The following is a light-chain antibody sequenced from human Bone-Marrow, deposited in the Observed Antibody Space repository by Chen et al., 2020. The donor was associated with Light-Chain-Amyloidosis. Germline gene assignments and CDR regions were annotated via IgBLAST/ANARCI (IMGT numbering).Light chain of an antibody. Sequence: EIVMTQSPATLSLSPGERATVSCLATYLITSNLAWYQQRPGQAPRLLIYGASTRATGVPARFSSSGSGTSFTRTISSLQPEDSGFYFCQQYNNWPPYTFGQGTKLEI. CDR3: QQYNNWPPYT. CDR1: YLITSN. V-gene: IGKV3-15*01. J-gene: IGKJ2*01. CDR2: GAS.